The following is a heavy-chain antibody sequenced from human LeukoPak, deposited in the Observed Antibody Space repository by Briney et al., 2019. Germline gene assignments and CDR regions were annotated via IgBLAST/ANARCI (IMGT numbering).Heavy chain of an antibody. D-gene: IGHD2-8*01. Sequence: SETLSLTCTVSGGSISSGSYYWSWIRQPAGKGLEWIGRIYTSGSTNYNPSLKSRVTISVGTSKNQFSLKLSSVTAADTAVYYCARGHRNYIVLMVYAPTLLGATFDYWGQGTLVTVSS. J-gene: IGHJ4*02. V-gene: IGHV4-61*02. CDR3: ARGHRNYIVLMVYAPTLLGATFDY. CDR2: IYTSGST. CDR1: GGSISSGSYY.